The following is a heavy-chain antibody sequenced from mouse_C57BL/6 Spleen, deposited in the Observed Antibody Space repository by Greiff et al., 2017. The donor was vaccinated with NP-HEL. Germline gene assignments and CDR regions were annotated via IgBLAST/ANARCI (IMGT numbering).Heavy chain of an antibody. V-gene: IGHV3-1*01. CDR3: ARTREYGYDAWFAY. CDR1: GYSITSGYD. CDR2: ISYSGST. Sequence: EVQLVESGPGMVKPSQSLSLTCTVTGYSITSGYDWHWIRHFPGNKLEWMGYISYSGSTNYNPSLKSRISITHDTSKNHFFLKLNSVTTEDTATYYCARTREYGYDAWFAYWGQGTLVTVSA. D-gene: IGHD2-2*01. J-gene: IGHJ3*01.